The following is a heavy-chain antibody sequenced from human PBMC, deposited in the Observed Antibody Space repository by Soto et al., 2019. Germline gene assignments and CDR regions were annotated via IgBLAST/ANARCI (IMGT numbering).Heavy chain of an antibody. CDR2: IIPIFGTA. Sequence: QVQLVQSGAEVKKPGSSVKVSCKASGGTFSSYAISWVRQAPGQGLEWMGGIIPIFGTANYAQKFQGRVTITADESTSTAYMELSSLRSEDTAVYYCARSPGYSYTTSGIYGMGVWGQGTTVTVSS. J-gene: IGHJ6*02. D-gene: IGHD5-18*01. CDR1: GGTFSSYA. CDR3: ARSPGYSYTTSGIYGMGV. V-gene: IGHV1-69*01.